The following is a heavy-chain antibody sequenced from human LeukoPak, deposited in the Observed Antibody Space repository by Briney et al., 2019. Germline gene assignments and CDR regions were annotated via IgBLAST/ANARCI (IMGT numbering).Heavy chain of an antibody. J-gene: IGHJ2*01. CDR1: GFSLSDYW. Sequence: GGSLRLSCAASGFSLSDYWMHWVRQAPGTGLVWVSRVNGDGSTTTYADSVKGRFTISRDNAKNTLYLQMSSLRVEDTAVYHCVGGPGWVFDLWGRGTLVTVSS. D-gene: IGHD1-26*01. CDR2: VNGDGSTT. V-gene: IGHV3-74*01. CDR3: VGGPGWVFDL.